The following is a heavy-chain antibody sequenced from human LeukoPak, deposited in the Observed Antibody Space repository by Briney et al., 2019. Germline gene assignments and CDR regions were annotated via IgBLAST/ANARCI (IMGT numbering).Heavy chain of an antibody. Sequence: GGSLRLSCAASEFIFSTYAISWVRQAPGKGLEWVSGVRASGNTYYADSVKGRFTISRDISKNTVCLQMNGLRAEDSAVYYCATLSYDVWTGINWFDPWGQGTLVTVSS. CDR3: ATLSYDVWTGINWFDP. CDR1: EFIFSTYA. J-gene: IGHJ5*02. CDR2: VRASGNT. V-gene: IGHV3-23*01. D-gene: IGHD3-3*01.